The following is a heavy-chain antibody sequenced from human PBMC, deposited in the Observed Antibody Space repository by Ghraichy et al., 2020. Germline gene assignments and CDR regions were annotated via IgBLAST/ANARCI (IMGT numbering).Heavy chain of an antibody. Sequence: GGSLRLSCVASGFTFSNYAMSWVRQAPGKGLEWIAVICGGGRDTYYADSVKGRFTISRDDSKNTMSLQMNSLRAEDTALYYCAKDMTLMNGIHDAFDIWGHGTMVTVSS. CDR3: AKDMTLMNGIHDAFDI. V-gene: IGHV3-23*03. D-gene: IGHD2-21*01. J-gene: IGHJ3*02. CDR1: GFTFSNYA. CDR2: ICGGGRDT.